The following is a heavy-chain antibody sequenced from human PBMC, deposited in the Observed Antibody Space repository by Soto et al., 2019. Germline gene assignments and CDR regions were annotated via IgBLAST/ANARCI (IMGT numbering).Heavy chain of an antibody. CDR1: GESLSGYY. V-gene: IGHV4-34*01. D-gene: IGHD5-12*01. Sequence: SETLSLTCAVYGESLSGYYWSWIRQSPGKGLEWIGEINHSGSTNYNPSLKSRVTISVDTSKNQFSLNLASVTAADTAVYYCTRAIMGPGWLRKLTFDYWGRGTLVTVS. CDR3: TRAIMGPGWLRKLTFDY. CDR2: INHSGST. J-gene: IGHJ4*02.